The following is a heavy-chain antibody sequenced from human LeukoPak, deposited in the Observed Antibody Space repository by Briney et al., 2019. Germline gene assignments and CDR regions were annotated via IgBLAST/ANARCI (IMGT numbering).Heavy chain of an antibody. CDR3: AKGSLEYYDYVWGSYAGFDY. CDR2: IGGSGGST. J-gene: IGHJ4*02. Sequence: GGSLRLSCAASGFTFSSYAMSWVRQAPGKGLEWVSAIGGSGGSTYYADSVKGRFTISRDNSKNTLYLQMNSLRAEDTAVYYCAKGSLEYYDYVWGSYAGFDYWGQGTLVTVSS. CDR1: GFTFSSYA. D-gene: IGHD3-16*01. V-gene: IGHV3-23*01.